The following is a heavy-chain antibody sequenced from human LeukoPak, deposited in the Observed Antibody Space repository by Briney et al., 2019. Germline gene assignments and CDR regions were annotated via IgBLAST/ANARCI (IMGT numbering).Heavy chain of an antibody. Sequence: KHGESLKISCKGSGYSFTSYWIGWVRQMPGKGLEWMGIIYPGDSDTRYSPSFQGQVTISADKSISTAYLQWSSLKASDTAMYYCARQGPDSSGYDPTHFDYWGQGTLVTVSS. D-gene: IGHD3-22*01. CDR2: IYPGDSDT. CDR3: ARQGPDSSGYDPTHFDY. J-gene: IGHJ4*02. CDR1: GYSFTSYW. V-gene: IGHV5-51*01.